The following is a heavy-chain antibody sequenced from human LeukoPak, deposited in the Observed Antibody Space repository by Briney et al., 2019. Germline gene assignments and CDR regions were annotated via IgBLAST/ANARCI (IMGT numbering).Heavy chain of an antibody. CDR3: ARDPSRDGYDGGFDY. J-gene: IGHJ4*02. CDR1: GGSISSGSYY. V-gene: IGHV4-61*02. D-gene: IGHD5-24*01. Sequence: KTSETLSLTCTVSGGSISSGSYYWSWIRQPAGKGLEWIGRIYTSGSTNYNPSLKSRVTISVDTSKNQFSLKLSSVTAADTAVYYCARDPSRDGYDGGFDYWGQGTLVTVSS. CDR2: IYTSGST.